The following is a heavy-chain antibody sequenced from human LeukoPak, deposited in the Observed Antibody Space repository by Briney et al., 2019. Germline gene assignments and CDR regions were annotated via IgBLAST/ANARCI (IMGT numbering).Heavy chain of an antibody. V-gene: IGHV3-21*01. J-gene: IGHJ4*02. Sequence: GGSLRLSCAASGFTFSSYSMNWVRQAPGEGLEWVSSISSSSSYIYYADSVKGRFTISRDNSKNTLYLQMNSLRAEDTAVYYCARGSPQGCSGGSCYSGYFDYWGQGTLVTVSS. CDR2: ISSSSSYI. CDR3: ARGSPQGCSGGSCYSGYFDY. D-gene: IGHD2-15*01. CDR1: GFTFSSYS.